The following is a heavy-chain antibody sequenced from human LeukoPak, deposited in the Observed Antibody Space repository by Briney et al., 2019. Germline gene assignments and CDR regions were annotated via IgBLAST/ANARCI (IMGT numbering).Heavy chain of an antibody. CDR1: GYTFTSYG. D-gene: IGHD3-10*01. J-gene: IGHJ4*02. CDR2: ISAYNGNR. CDR3: ARDQVWFGELLPPFDY. V-gene: IGHV1-18*01. Sequence: GASVKVSCKASGYTFTSYGISWVRQAPGQGREGMGWISAYNGNRNYAQKLQGRVTMTTDTSTSTAYMELRSLRSDDTAVYYCARDQVWFGELLPPFDYWGQGTLVTVSS.